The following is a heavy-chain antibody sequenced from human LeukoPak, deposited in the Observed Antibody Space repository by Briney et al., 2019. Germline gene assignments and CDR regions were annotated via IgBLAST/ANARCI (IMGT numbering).Heavy chain of an antibody. CDR3: ASEPGLSRGAVYAMDV. CDR2: VLDNTDFA. CDR1: GITLMSYT. J-gene: IGHJ6*02. Sequence: GGSLRLSCSASGITLMSYTIHWLRRAPGRGLEWLTLVLDNTDFAYHADSVKGRFIISRDTSKNVVYLQMNSLRPEDTAVYYCASEPGLSRGAVYAMDVWGQGTTVTVSS. D-gene: IGHD3-22*01. V-gene: IGHV3-30-3*01.